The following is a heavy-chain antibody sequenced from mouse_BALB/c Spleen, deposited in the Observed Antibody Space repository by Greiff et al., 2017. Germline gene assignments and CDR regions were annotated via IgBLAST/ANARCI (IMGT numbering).Heavy chain of an antibody. D-gene: IGHD1-1*01. CDR2: ILAGGST. V-gene: IGHV2-9*02. J-gene: IGHJ2*01. CDR1: GFSLTSYG. CDR3: ARDRDYGSSYGGLSYVDY. Sequence: HVQLQESGPGLVAPSQSLSLTCTVSGFSLTSYGVHWVRQPPGKGLEWLGVILAGGSTNYNSALMSRLSISKDNSKSQVFLKMNSLQTDDTAMYYCARDRDYGSSYGGLSYVDYWGQGTTLTVSS.